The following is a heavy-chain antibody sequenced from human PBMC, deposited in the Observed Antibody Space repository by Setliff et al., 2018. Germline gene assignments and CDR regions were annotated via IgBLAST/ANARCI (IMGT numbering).Heavy chain of an antibody. CDR2: ISGSGVST. Sequence: PGGSLRLSCAASGFTFSSYAMSWVRQAPGKGLEWVSAISGSGVSTYYADSVKGRFTISRDNSKNTLYLQMNSLRAGDTAVYYCAKNGFGVVALGVNNWFDPWGQGTLVTVSS. D-gene: IGHD3-10*01. J-gene: IGHJ5*02. V-gene: IGHV3-23*01. CDR1: GFTFSSYA. CDR3: AKNGFGVVALGVNNWFDP.